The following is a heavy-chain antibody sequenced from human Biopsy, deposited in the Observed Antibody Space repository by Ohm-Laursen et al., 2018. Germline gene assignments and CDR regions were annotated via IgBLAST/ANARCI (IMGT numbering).Heavy chain of an antibody. J-gene: IGHJ4*02. CDR2: IWYDGFNR. CDR1: GFTFSSYG. Sequence: SLRLSCAATGFTFSSYGMHWVRQAPGNGLERGAFIWYDGFNRYNAASVKGRFTSSRDNARNSLYLQVDSLRVEDTAVYYCVRLLRPKGELDYWGQGTLVTVSS. D-gene: IGHD6-25*01. CDR3: VRLLRPKGELDY. V-gene: IGHV3-33*03.